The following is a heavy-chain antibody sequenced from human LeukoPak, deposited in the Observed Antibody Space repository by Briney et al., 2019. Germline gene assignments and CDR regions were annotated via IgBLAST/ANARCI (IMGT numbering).Heavy chain of an antibody. V-gene: IGHV5-51*01. J-gene: IGHJ4*02. D-gene: IGHD5-18*01. CDR1: GYSFTTYW. Sequence: GESLKISCKGSGYSFTTYWIGWVRQMPGKGLEWMGIIYPSDSDTRYSPSFQGQVTISADKSISTAYLHWSSLKASDTAIYYCARAPGNTYGPHPFVSWGQGTLVTVSS. CDR3: ARAPGNTYGPHPFVS. CDR2: IYPSDSDT.